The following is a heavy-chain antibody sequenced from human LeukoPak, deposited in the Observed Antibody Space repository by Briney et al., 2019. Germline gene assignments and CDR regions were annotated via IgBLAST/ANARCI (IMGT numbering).Heavy chain of an antibody. J-gene: IGHJ4*02. D-gene: IGHD6-6*01. CDR1: GFTFSTYG. CDR3: AKDLWKYSISSFDY. Sequence: PGGSLRLSCAASGFTFSTYGMHGVRQAPGKGLEWVAVIWYDGYDKYYADSVKGRFTISRDNSKNTLYLHMNSLRAEDTALYYCAKDLWKYSISSFDYWGQGTLVTVSS. V-gene: IGHV3-33*06. CDR2: IWYDGYDK.